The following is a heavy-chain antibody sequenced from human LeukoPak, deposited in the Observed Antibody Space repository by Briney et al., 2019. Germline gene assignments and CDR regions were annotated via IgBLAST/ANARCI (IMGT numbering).Heavy chain of an antibody. Sequence: GASVKVSCKASGYTFTGYYMHWVRQAPGQGLEWMGRINPNSGGTNYAQKFQGRVTMTRDTSISTAYMELSRLRSDDTAVYYCARYCSRTSCFEAPSASYYFDYWGQGTLVTVSS. J-gene: IGHJ4*02. CDR1: GYTFTGYY. CDR2: INPNSGGT. V-gene: IGHV1-2*06. CDR3: ARYCSRTSCFEAPSASYYFDY. D-gene: IGHD2-2*01.